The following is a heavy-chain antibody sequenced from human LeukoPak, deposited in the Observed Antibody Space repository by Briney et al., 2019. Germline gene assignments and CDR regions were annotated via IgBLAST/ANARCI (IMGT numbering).Heavy chain of an antibody. V-gene: IGHV3-23*01. CDR2: VVGGGGGT. Sequence: GGSLRLSCAASGFTLSSYAMTWVRQAPGGGLEWASSVVGGGGGTYYADSVKGRFTISRDNSKDTLYLQMNGLRAEDTAVYFCAKQSAGSAAWYSLHYDFWGQGTLVTVSS. CDR1: GFTLSSYA. J-gene: IGHJ4*02. D-gene: IGHD6-13*01. CDR3: AKQSAGSAAWYSLHYDF.